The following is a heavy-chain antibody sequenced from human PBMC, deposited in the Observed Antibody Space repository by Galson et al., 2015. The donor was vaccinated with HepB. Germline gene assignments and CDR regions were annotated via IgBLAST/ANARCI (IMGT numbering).Heavy chain of an antibody. D-gene: IGHD4-11*01. CDR3: AATVTTEGDYYYMDV. Sequence: SVKVSCKASGGIFSDYAINWVRQASGQGLEWMEGIIPISGTANYAQKFQGRVTVTADESTSTAYMDLTRLTSGDTAVYYCAATVTTEGDYYYMDVWGNGTTVTVSS. CDR1: GGIFSDYA. J-gene: IGHJ6*03. V-gene: IGHV1-69*13. CDR2: IIPISGTA.